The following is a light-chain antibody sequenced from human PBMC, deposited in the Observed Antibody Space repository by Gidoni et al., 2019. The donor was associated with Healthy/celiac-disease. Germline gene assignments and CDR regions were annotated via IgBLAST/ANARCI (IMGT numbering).Light chain of an antibody. CDR3: QQYHNWWT. CDR1: QSVSSN. CDR2: GAS. J-gene: IGKJ2*01. Sequence: SCRASQSVSSNLAWYQQKPGQAPRLLINGASTRATGSPARFSGSGSGTEFTLTISRLQSEDFAVYYCQQYHNWWTFGQGTKLEIK. V-gene: IGKV3-15*01.